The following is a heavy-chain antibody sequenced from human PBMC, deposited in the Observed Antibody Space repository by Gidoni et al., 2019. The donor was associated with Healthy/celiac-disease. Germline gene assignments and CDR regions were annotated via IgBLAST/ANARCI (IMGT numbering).Heavy chain of an antibody. D-gene: IGHD5-12*01. CDR3: ARPSGVAWFAFDI. V-gene: IGHV4-39*01. CDR1: GGSISSSSYY. J-gene: IGHJ3*02. Sequence: QLQLQESGPGLVKPSETLSLTCTVSGGSISSSSYYWGWIRQPPGKGLEWIGSIYYSGSTYYNPSLKSRVTISVDTSKNQFSLKLSSVTAADTAVYYCARPSGVAWFAFDIWGQGTMVTVSS. CDR2: IYYSGST.